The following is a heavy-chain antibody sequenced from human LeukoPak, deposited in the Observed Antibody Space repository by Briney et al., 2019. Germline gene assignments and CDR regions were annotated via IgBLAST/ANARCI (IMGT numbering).Heavy chain of an antibody. V-gene: IGHV1-69*13. Sequence: SVKVSCKASGGTFSSYAISWVRQAPGQGLEWMGGIIPIFGTANYAQKFQGRITITADESTSTAYMELSSLRSEDTAVYYCARGRRFLEWGPAPVYYYYMDVWGKGTTVTVSS. D-gene: IGHD3-3*01. CDR3: ARGRRFLEWGPAPVYYYYMDV. J-gene: IGHJ6*03. CDR2: IIPIFGTA. CDR1: GGTFSSYA.